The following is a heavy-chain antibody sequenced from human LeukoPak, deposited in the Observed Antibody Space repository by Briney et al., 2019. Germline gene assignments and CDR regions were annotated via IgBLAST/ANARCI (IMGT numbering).Heavy chain of an antibody. CDR2: INPSGGST. J-gene: IGHJ4*02. CDR1: GYTFTSYY. D-gene: IGHD3-22*01. CDR3: ASEYYYDSRTSKETRQD. Sequence: ASVKVSCKASGYTFTSYYMHWARQAPGQGLEWMGIINPSGGSTSYAQKFQGRVTMTRDTSTSTVYMELSSLRSEDTAVYYCASEYYYDSRTSKETRQDWGQGTLVTVSS. V-gene: IGHV1-46*01.